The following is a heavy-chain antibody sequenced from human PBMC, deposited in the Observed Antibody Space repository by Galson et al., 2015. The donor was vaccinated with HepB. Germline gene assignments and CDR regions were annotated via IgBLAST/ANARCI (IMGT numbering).Heavy chain of an antibody. V-gene: IGHV3-30-3*01. CDR2: ISYDGNIE. CDR3: ARDRSSQTSLRTLPLFDH. J-gene: IGHJ4*02. Sequence: RSLRLSCAASGFNFNHHALHWVRQAPGKGLEWVAVISYDGNIEYYAESVRGRFTISRDNSKNTVWLQMSSLRPEDTSVYYCARDRSSQTSLRTLPLFDHWGQGTLVSVSS. CDR1: GFNFNHHA.